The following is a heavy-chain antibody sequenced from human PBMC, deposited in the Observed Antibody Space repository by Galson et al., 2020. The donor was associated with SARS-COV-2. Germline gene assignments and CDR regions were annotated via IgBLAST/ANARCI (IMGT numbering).Heavy chain of an antibody. D-gene: IGHD2-8*02. Sequence: SETLSLTCAVSGFSVRRGHFWGWIRQPPGRGLEWIGNFYQDGTSYYNPSLKSRVSISTDTSTNVVSLRLKSVTAADTAVYYCARHAAECSGGVCIHHYFAALDVWGQGTTVIVS. CDR1: GFSVRRGHF. CDR2: FYQDGTS. CDR3: ARHAAECSGGVCIHHYFAALDV. V-gene: IGHV4-38-2*01. J-gene: IGHJ6*02.